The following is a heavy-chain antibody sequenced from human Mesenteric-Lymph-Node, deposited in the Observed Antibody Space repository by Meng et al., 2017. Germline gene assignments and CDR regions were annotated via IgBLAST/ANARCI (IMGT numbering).Heavy chain of an antibody. CDR2: IYHSGST. CDR3: ARGQRSYSGSYPEWFDP. J-gene: IGHJ5*02. CDR1: GGSISSSNW. Sequence: QVRLQESGPGLVKPSGTLSLTCAVSGGSISSSNWWSWVRQPPGKGLEWIGEIYHSGSTNYNPSLKSRVTISVDKSKNQFSLKLSSVTAADTAVYYCARGQRSYSGSYPEWFDPWGQGTLVTVSS. D-gene: IGHD1-26*01. V-gene: IGHV4-4*02.